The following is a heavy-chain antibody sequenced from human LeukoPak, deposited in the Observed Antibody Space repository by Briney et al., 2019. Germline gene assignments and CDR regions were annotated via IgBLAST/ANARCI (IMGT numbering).Heavy chain of an antibody. D-gene: IGHD2/OR15-2a*01. J-gene: IGHJ6*02. Sequence: GGSLRLSCAASGFTFSSYGMHWVRQAPGKGLEWVAVISYDGSNKYYADSVKGRFTISRDNSKNTLYLQMNSLRAEDTAVYYCAKSLYSTTDGMDVWGQGITVTVSS. V-gene: IGHV3-30*18. CDR2: ISYDGSNK. CDR1: GFTFSSYG. CDR3: AKSLYSTTDGMDV.